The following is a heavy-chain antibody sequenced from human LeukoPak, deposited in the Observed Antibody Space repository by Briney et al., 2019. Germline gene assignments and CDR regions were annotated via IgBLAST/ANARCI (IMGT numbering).Heavy chain of an antibody. CDR1: GFTFSSYW. J-gene: IGHJ5*02. V-gene: IGHV3-74*01. CDR3: ARDQCTSTSCYGYNWFDP. D-gene: IGHD2-2*01. CDR2: INTDGSST. Sequence: PGGSLRLSCAAPGFTFSSYWMHWVRQAPGKGLVWVSRINTDGSSTSYADSVKGRFTISRDNAENTLYLQMNSLRAEDTAVYYCARDQCTSTSCYGYNWFDPWGQGTLVTVSS.